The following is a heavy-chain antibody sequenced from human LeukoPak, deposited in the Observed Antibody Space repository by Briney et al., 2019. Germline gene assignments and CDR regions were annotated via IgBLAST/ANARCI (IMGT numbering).Heavy chain of an antibody. V-gene: IGHV4-4*07. CDR3: ARATAIWFGELLLEY. Sequence: PSETLSLTCTVSGGSISDYYWSWIRQPAGKGLEWIGHIYTSGSTNYNPSLKSRVTISVDTSKNQFSLRLSSVTAADTAVYYCARATAIWFGELLLEYWGQGTLITVSS. J-gene: IGHJ4*02. CDR2: IYTSGST. D-gene: IGHD3-10*01. CDR1: GGSISDYY.